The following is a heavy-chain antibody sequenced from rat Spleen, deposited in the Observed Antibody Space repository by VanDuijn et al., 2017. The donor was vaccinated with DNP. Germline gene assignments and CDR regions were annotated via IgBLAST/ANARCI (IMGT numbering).Heavy chain of an antibody. J-gene: IGHJ2*01. CDR2: INIAGST. D-gene: IGHD1-1*01. CDR3: ARWVRYFDS. Sequence: EVQLQESGPGLVKPSQSLSLTCSVTGFSITSNYRWNWIRKFPGNKLEWMGYINIAGSTNYNPSLRSRISITRDTSKNQFFLHLNSVTTEDTATYYCARWVRYFDSWGQGVMVTVSS. CDR1: GFSITSNYR. V-gene: IGHV3-3*01.